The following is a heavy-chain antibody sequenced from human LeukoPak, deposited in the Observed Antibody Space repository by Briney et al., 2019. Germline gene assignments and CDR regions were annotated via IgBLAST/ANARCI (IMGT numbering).Heavy chain of an antibody. CDR2: ISHDGSSQ. V-gene: IGHV3-30-3*01. Sequence: GRSLRLSCAASGFTFSNFGIHWVRQAPGKGLEWVALISHDGSSQYYPDSVKGRFTISRDNSENTLSLHMNSLRAEDTAMYYCAREGYYAFDIWGQGTMVTVSS. CDR1: GFTFSNFG. D-gene: IGHD3-22*01. J-gene: IGHJ3*02. CDR3: AREGYYAFDI.